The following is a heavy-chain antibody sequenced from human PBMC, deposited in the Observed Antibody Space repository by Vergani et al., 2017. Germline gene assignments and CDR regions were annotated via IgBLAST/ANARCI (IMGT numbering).Heavy chain of an antibody. Sequence: QVQLVESGGGVVQPGRSLRLSCAASGFTFSSYGMHWVRQAPGKGLEWVAVIEYDGSNKYYAESVKGRFTISRDNSKNTLYLQMNSLRAEDTAVYYCAKSGGPNDFWSGYYYYYRDVWGKGTTVTVSS. J-gene: IGHJ6*03. CDR2: IEYDGSNK. V-gene: IGHV3-30*18. CDR1: GFTFSSYG. D-gene: IGHD3-3*01. CDR3: AKSGGPNDFWSGYYYYYRDV.